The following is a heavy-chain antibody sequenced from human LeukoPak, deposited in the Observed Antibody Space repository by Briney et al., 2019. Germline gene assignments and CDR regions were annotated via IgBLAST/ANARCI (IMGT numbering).Heavy chain of an antibody. CDR2: FDPEEAKM. J-gene: IGHJ4*02. CDR1: GNSLSELS. Sequence: VASVKVSCKVSGNSLSELSIQWVRQAPGKGLECMGGFDPEEAKMLYAQNFQGRVTMTEDTSTQTAYMELSGLTSDDTAVYYCTTRSGDFWSGFVNWGQGTLVTVSP. D-gene: IGHD3-3*01. V-gene: IGHV1-24*01. CDR3: TTRSGDFWSGFVN.